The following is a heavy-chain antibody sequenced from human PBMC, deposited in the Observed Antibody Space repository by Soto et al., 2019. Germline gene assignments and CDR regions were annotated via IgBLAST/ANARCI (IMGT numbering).Heavy chain of an antibody. J-gene: IGHJ6*02. V-gene: IGHV3-30*03. CDR1: GFTFSSYG. CDR2: ISYDGSNK. Sequence: QVQLVESGGGVVQPGRSLRLSCAASGFTFSSYGMHWVRQAPGKGLEWVAVISYDGSNKYYADSVKGRFTISRDNSKNTLYLQMNSLRAEDTGVYYCARSGYSYCQSLGYYGMDVWGQGTTVTVSS. D-gene: IGHD5-18*01. CDR3: ARSGYSYCQSLGYYGMDV.